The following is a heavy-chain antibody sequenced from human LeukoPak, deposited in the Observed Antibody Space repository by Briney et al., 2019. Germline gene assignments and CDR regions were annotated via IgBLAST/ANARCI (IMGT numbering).Heavy chain of an antibody. CDR3: ARGNPYSINY. CDR1: GHTFTSYG. Sequence: GASVKVSCKASGHTFTSYGISWVRQAPGQGLEWMGWISAYNGNTNYAQKLQGRVTITADESTSTAYMELSSLRSEDTAVYYCARGNPYSINYWGQGTLVTVSS. J-gene: IGHJ4*02. D-gene: IGHD6-13*01. CDR2: ISAYNGNT. V-gene: IGHV1-18*01.